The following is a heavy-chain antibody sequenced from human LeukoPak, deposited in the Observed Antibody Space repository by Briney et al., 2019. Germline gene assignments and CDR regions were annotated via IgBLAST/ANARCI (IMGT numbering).Heavy chain of an antibody. CDR2: INHSGST. J-gene: IGHJ4*02. CDR3: ASLSGSGSF. CDR1: GGSFSGYY. D-gene: IGHD7-27*01. Sequence: SETLSLTCAVYGGSFSGYYWSWIRQPPGKGLEWIGEINHSGSTNYNPSLKSRVTISVDTSKNQFSLKLSSVTAADTAVYYCASLSGSGSFWGQGTLVTVSS. V-gene: IGHV4-34*01.